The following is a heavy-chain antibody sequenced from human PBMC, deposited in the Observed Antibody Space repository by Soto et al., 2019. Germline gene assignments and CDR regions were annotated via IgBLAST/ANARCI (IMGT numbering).Heavy chain of an antibody. Sequence: LRLSCAASGFTFSSYEMNWVRQAPGKGLEWVSYISSSGSTIYYADSVKGRFTISRDNAKNSLYLQMNSLRAEDTAVYYCARDRGNSSSSLDAFDIWGQGTMVTVSS. V-gene: IGHV3-48*03. CDR2: ISSSGSTI. CDR1: GFTFSSYE. D-gene: IGHD6-13*01. CDR3: ARDRGNSSSSLDAFDI. J-gene: IGHJ3*02.